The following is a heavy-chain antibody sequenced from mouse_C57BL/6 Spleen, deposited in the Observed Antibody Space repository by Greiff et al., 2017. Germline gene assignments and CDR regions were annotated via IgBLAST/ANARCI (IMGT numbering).Heavy chain of an antibody. Sequence: EVHLVESGEGLVKPGGSLKLSCAASGFTFSSYAMSWVRQTPGKRLEWVAYISSGGDYIYYADTVKGRFTISRDNARNTLYLQMSSLKSEDTAMYYCTRDGGNDDAMDYWGQGTSVTVSS. J-gene: IGHJ4*01. CDR2: ISSGGDYI. D-gene: IGHD2-2*01. V-gene: IGHV5-9-1*02. CDR1: GFTFSSYA. CDR3: TRDGGNDDAMDY.